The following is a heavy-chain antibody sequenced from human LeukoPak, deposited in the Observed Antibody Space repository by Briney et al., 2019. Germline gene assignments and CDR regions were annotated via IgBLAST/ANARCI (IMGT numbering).Heavy chain of an antibody. CDR2: NYYSGST. CDR1: GDPISSGGYY. J-gene: IGHJ5*02. V-gene: IGHV4-31*03. Sequence: KASQTLSLPCTVSGDPISSGGYYWRWVRQHPGKGLEWIGYNYYSGSTYYNPSRKSRVTISVDTSKNQFSLKLSSVTAADTAVYYCARGLPVVPAAMSGSWFDRWGQGTLVTVSS. CDR3: ARGLPVVPAAMSGSWFDR. D-gene: IGHD2-2*01.